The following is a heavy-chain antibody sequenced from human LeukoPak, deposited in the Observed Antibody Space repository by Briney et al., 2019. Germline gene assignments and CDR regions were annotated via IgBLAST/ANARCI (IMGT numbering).Heavy chain of an antibody. CDR1: GGTSNSHA. V-gene: IGHV1-69*04. Sequence: SVKVSCKASGGTSNSHAISWVRQAPGQGLEWMGRIIPNLGTTNRAQNFQDKVSLTADKSTNTAYMELTSLTSDDTAVYYCATTNDGGGYQWGDFFDFWGQGTLVTVSP. D-gene: IGHD3-22*01. CDR3: ATTNDGGGYQWGDFFDF. CDR2: IIPNLGTT. J-gene: IGHJ4*02.